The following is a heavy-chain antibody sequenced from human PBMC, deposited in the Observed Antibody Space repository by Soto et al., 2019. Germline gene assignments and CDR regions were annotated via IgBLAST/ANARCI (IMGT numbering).Heavy chain of an antibody. D-gene: IGHD3-22*01. J-gene: IGHJ4*02. V-gene: IGHV4-4*02. CDR1: GGSISSSNW. Sequence: SETLSLTCAVSGGSISSSNWWSWVRQPPGKGLEWIGEIYHSGSTNYNPSLKSRVTISVDKSKNQFSLKLSSVTAADTAVYYCARAPRHKYYYDSSGHIGNFDYWGQGTLVTVSS. CDR2: IYHSGST. CDR3: ARAPRHKYYYDSSGHIGNFDY.